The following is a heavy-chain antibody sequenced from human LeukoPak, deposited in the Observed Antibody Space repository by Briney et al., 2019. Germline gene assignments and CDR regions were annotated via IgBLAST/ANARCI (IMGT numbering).Heavy chain of an antibody. CDR1: GFTFNNYW. CDR2: INTDGSSA. V-gene: IGHV3-74*01. CDR3: ARDRAASDLDY. D-gene: IGHD6-13*01. Sequence: GGSLRLSCAASGFTFNNYWMHWVRQAPGKGLVWVSRINTDGSSAAYADSVKGRFTISRDNAKNTLYLQMSGLRAEDTAVYYCARDRAASDLDYWGQGTLVTVSS. J-gene: IGHJ4*02.